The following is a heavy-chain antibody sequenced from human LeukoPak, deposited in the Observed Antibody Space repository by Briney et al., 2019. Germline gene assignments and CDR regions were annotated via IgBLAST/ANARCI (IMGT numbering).Heavy chain of an antibody. J-gene: IGHJ4*02. CDR1: GFTFSSYS. CDR2: ISSSSSYI. V-gene: IGHV3-21*04. Sequence: GGSLRLSCAASGFTFSSYSMNWVRQAPGKGLEWVSSISSSSSYIYYADSVKGRFTISRDNSKNTLYLQMNSLRGEDTAVYYCAKTASDSPSWYFDYWGQGTLVTVSS. D-gene: IGHD6-13*01. CDR3: AKTASDSPSWYFDY.